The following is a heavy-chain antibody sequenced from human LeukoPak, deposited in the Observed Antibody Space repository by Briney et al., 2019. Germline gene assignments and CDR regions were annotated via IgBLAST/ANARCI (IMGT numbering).Heavy chain of an antibody. CDR2: IHYSGKV. CDR3: ARQSGDQSSAWSFDA. D-gene: IGHD6-19*01. Sequence: PSETLSLTCTVSGGSLSSSGHWWVWIRQPPGKGLEWIGSIHYSGKVYYNPSLKSRVTTPVDTSTDQFSLRLSSATAADTAIYYCARQSGDQSSAWSFDAWGQGTLVTVSS. J-gene: IGHJ4*02. V-gene: IGHV4-39*01. CDR1: GGSLSSSGHW.